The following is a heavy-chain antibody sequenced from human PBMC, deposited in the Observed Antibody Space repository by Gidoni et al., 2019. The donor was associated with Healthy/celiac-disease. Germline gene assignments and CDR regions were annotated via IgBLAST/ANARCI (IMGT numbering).Heavy chain of an antibody. Sequence: EVQLVESGGGLVQPGGSLRLSCAASGFTFSSYSMNWVSQAPGKGLEWVSYISSSSSTIYYADSVKGRFTISRDNAKNSLYLQMNSLRAEDTAVYYCARVVVAATSKYFDYWGQGTLVTVSS. CDR3: ARVVVAATSKYFDY. CDR2: ISSSSSTI. V-gene: IGHV3-48*04. CDR1: GFTFSSYS. D-gene: IGHD2-15*01. J-gene: IGHJ4*02.